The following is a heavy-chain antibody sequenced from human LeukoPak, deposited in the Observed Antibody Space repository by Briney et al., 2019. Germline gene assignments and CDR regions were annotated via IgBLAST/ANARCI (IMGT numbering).Heavy chain of an antibody. V-gene: IGHV1-8*01. CDR1: GYTFSSND. CDR3: ASRYFDWLYEPYYFDY. D-gene: IGHD3-9*01. CDR2: MNPNSGNT. J-gene: IGHJ4*02. Sequence: VASVKVSCKASGYTFSSNDINWVRQATGQGLEWMGWMNPNSGNTGYAQKFQGRVTMTRNTSISTAYMELSSLRSEDTAVYYCASRYFDWLYEPYYFDYWGQGTLVTVSS.